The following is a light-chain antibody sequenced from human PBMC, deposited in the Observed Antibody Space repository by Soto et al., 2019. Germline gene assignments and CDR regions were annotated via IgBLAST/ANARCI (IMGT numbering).Light chain of an antibody. Sequence: QSVLTQPPSVSGAPGQRVTISCTGRSSNIGAGYDVQWYQQLPGTAPKLLIYGNSNRPSGVPDRFSGSKSGTSASLAITGLKAEDEADYYCQSYDSSLSGYVFGTGTKVTVL. V-gene: IGLV1-40*01. J-gene: IGLJ1*01. CDR3: QSYDSSLSGYV. CDR1: SSNIGAGYD. CDR2: GNS.